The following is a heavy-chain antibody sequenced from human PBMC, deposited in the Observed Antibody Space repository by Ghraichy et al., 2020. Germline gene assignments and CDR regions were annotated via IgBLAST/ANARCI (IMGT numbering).Heavy chain of an antibody. CDR3: ARVSRGDYGDNDWFDP. CDR1: GGSISSYY. Sequence: SETLSLTCTVSGGSISSYYWSWIRQPPGKGLEWIGYIYYSGSTNYNPSLKSRVTISVDTSKNQFSLKLSSVTAADTAVYYCARVSRGDYGDNDWFDPWGQGTLVTVSS. V-gene: IGHV4-59*01. J-gene: IGHJ5*02. CDR2: IYYSGST. D-gene: IGHD4-17*01.